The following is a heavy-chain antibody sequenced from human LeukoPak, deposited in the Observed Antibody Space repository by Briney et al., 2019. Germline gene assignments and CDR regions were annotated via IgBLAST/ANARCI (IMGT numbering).Heavy chain of an antibody. J-gene: IGHJ4*02. CDR2: ISSSSSTI. Sequence: PGGSLRLSCAASGFTFSSYSMNWVRQPPGKGLEWVSYISSSSSTIYYADSVKGRFTISRNNVKNSLYLQMNSLRAEDTAVYYCAREQYQLLYGFDYWGQGTLVTVSS. CDR3: AREQYQLLYGFDY. CDR1: GFTFSSYS. V-gene: IGHV3-48*01. D-gene: IGHD2-2*02.